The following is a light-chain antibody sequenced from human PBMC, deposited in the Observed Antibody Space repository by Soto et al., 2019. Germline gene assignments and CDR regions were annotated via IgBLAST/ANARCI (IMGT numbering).Light chain of an antibody. CDR1: SSDVGGYNF. V-gene: IGLV2-14*03. Sequence: QSALTQPASVSGSPGQSITISCTGTSSDVGGYNFVSWYQQHPGKAPKLIIYDVSNRPSGVPDRFSGSKSGTSASLAITGLQAEDEADYYCQSYDSSLSGWVFGGGTQLTVL. CDR2: DVS. J-gene: IGLJ3*02. CDR3: QSYDSSLSGWV.